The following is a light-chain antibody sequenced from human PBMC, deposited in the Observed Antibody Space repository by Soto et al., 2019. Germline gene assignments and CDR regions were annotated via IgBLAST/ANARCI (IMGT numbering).Light chain of an antibody. CDR1: QSVSSN. CDR3: QQYNSYSPT. J-gene: IGKJ1*01. Sequence: EIVMTQSPATLSVSPGERATFSCRASQSVSSNLAWYQQKPGQAPRLLIYGASTRATGIPARFSGSGSETEFTLTISGLQPGDSATYYCQQYNSYSPTFGQGTKVDIK. V-gene: IGKV3-15*01. CDR2: GAS.